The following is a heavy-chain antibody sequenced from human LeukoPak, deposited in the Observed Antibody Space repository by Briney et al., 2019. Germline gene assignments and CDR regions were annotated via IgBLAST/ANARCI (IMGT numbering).Heavy chain of an antibody. CDR3: ARGSTLRYFDWLYPYGQIDY. D-gene: IGHD3-9*01. CDR1: GFTFSDYY. CDR2: ISSSGSTI. J-gene: IGHJ4*02. Sequence: GGSLRLSCAASGFTFSDYYMSWIRQAPGKGLEWVSYISSSGSTIYYADSVKGRFTISRDNAKNSLYLQMNSLRAEDTAVYYCARGSTLRYFDWLYPYGQIDYWGQGTLVTVSS. V-gene: IGHV3-11*04.